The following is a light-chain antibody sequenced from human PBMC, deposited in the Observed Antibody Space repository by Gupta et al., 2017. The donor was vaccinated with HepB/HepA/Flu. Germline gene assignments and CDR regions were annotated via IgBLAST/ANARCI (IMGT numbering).Light chain of an antibody. Sequence: IVMTQSPATLSVSPGGRATLSCRASQSVGTTLAWYQQKPGQGPRLLISGTSIRATGVPARFSGSGSGTEFTLTISSLQSEDVAVYYCLLHNQWPPWTFGPGTKVEIK. CDR1: QSVGTT. V-gene: IGKV3-15*01. J-gene: IGKJ1*01. CDR2: GTS. CDR3: LLHNQWPPWT.